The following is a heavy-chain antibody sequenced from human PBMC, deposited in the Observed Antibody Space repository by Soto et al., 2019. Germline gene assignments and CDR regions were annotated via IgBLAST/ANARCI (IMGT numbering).Heavy chain of an antibody. D-gene: IGHD3-3*02. V-gene: IGHV1-2*02. Sequence: QVQLVQSGAEVKKPGASVKVSCKASGYTFSGYYMHWVRQAPGQGLEWMGWINTLSGDTSFPQKFQRTLAMTRDTSIDTAFMEVSRLTSDDTAIYYCARSLLNVILPLAYWGQGTLVSVSS. CDR2: INTLSGDT. CDR3: ARSLLNVILPLAY. CDR1: GYTFSGYY. J-gene: IGHJ4*02.